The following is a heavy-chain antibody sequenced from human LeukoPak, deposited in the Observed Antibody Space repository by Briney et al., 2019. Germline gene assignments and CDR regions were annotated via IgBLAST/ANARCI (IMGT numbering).Heavy chain of an antibody. Sequence: GGPLRLSCAASGFTFSSYAMSWVRQAPGKGLEWVSAISGSGGSTYYADSVKGRFTISRDNSKNTLYLQMNSLRAEDTAVYYCAKRDDYIWGSYRYTEGFYFDYWGQGTLVTVSS. V-gene: IGHV3-23*01. D-gene: IGHD3-16*02. J-gene: IGHJ4*02. CDR3: AKRDDYIWGSYRYTEGFYFDY. CDR1: GFTFSSYA. CDR2: ISGSGGST.